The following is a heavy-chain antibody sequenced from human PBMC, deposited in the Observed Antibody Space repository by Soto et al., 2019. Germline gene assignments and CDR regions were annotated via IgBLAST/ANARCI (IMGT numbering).Heavy chain of an antibody. J-gene: IGHJ6*02. D-gene: IGHD3-3*01. CDR3: ARDHGVVSPYYYYYGMDV. CDR1: GYTFTSYY. V-gene: IGHV1-46*01. Sequence: ASVKVSCKASGYTFTSYYMHWVRQAPGQGLEWMGIINPSGGSTSYAQKFQGRVTMTRDTSTSTVYMELSSLRSEDTAVYYCARDHGVVSPYYYYYGMDVWGQGNTVTVSS. CDR2: INPSGGST.